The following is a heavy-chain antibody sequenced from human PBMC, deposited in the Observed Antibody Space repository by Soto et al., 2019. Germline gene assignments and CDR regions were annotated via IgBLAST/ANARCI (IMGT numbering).Heavy chain of an antibody. CDR1: GYRFTTRY. CDR2: MNVDTGGT. V-gene: IGHV1-2*06. D-gene: IGHD5-18*01. CDR3: ARDGNFAFRGYSFGFDF. Sequence: RASVKVSCKASGYRFTTRYIHWVRQAPGQGLEWMGRMNVDTGGTTYAHKFQGRVTMTRDTSIRTAYLEVSSVKSDDTAMYYCARDGNFAFRGYSFGFDFWGQGTLVTVSS. J-gene: IGHJ4*02.